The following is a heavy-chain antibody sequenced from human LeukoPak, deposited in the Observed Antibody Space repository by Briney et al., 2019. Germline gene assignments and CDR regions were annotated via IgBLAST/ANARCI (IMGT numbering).Heavy chain of an antibody. CDR1: GFTFSTYG. D-gene: IGHD4-23*01. Sequence: QPGGSLRLSCAASGFTFSTYGMSWVRQAPGKGLEWVSAISSSGGTTYYADSVKGRFTISRDNSKNTLYLQMSSLRAEDTAVYYCAKRGPRPGRWSDAFNIWGQGTMVTVSS. CDR2: ISSSGGTT. V-gene: IGHV3-23*01. CDR3: AKRGPRPGRWSDAFNI. J-gene: IGHJ3*02.